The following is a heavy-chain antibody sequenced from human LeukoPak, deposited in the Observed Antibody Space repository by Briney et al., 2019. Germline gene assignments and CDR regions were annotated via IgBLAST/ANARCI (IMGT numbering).Heavy chain of an antibody. J-gene: IGHJ4*02. Sequence: GGSLRLSCAASGFTFSNYWMHWVRQAPGKGLVWFSRINSDGSSTSYADSVKGRFTISRDNAKNTLYVQMNSLRDEGTAVYYCVRQYRVAAPADYWGQGTLVTVSS. CDR2: INSDGSST. CDR3: VRQYRVAAPADY. V-gene: IGHV3-74*01. CDR1: GFTFSNYW. D-gene: IGHD6-13*01.